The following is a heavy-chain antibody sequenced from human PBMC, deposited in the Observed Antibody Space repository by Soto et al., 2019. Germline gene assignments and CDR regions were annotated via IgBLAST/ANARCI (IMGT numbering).Heavy chain of an antibody. D-gene: IGHD2-15*01. CDR2: IIPIFGTA. V-gene: IGHV1-69*13. J-gene: IGHJ6*02. CDR1: GGTFSSYA. Sequence: GASVKVSWKASGGTFSSYAISWVRQAPGQGLEWMGGIIPIFGTANYAQKFQGRVTITADESTSTAYMELSSLRSEDTAGYYCASVLVAPLHYYGMDVRCPGTT. CDR3: ASVLVAPLHYYGMDV.